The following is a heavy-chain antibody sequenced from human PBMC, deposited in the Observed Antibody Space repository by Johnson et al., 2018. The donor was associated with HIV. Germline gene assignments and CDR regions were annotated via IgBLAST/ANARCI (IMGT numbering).Heavy chain of an antibody. Sequence: QVQLMESGGGVVQPGRSLRLSCAPSGFTFSRYAMHWVRQAPGKGLEWVAVISYHGSNKYYADSVKGRFSISRDNSKNTLYLQMNSLRAEDTAVYYCARAELGAQTLDAFDIWGQGTMVTVSS. J-gene: IGHJ3*02. V-gene: IGHV3-30-3*01. D-gene: IGHD1-26*01. CDR1: GFTFSRYA. CDR3: ARAELGAQTLDAFDI. CDR2: ISYHGSNK.